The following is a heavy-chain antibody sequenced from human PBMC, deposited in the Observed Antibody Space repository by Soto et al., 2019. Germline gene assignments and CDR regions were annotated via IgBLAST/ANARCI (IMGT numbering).Heavy chain of an antibody. V-gene: IGHV4-59*01. CDR3: ARGTPGGSGSYYYYYYMDV. Sequence: PSETLSLTCTVSGGSISSYYWSWIRQPPGKGLEWIGYIYYSGSTNYNPSLKSRVTISVDTSKNQFSLKLSSVTAADTAVYYCARGTPGGSGSYYYYYYMDVWGKGTTVTGSS. J-gene: IGHJ6*03. D-gene: IGHD3-10*01. CDR1: GGSISSYY. CDR2: IYYSGST.